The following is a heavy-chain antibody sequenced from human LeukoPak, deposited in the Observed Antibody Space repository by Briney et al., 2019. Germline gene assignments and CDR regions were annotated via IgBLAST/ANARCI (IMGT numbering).Heavy chain of an antibody. CDR2: IYTSGST. CDR1: GGSISSYC. Sequence: SSETLSLTCTVSGGSISSYCWTWIRQPAGKGLEWIGRIYTSGSTNYNPSLKSRVPMSVDTSKNQFSLKLSSVTAADTAVYYCARTGSTVTMLYPFDHWGQGTLVTVSS. CDR3: ARTGSTVTMLYPFDH. D-gene: IGHD4-17*01. J-gene: IGHJ4*02. V-gene: IGHV4-4*07.